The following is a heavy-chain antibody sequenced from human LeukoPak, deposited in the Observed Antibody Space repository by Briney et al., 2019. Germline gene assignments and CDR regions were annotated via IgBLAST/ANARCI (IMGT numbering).Heavy chain of an antibody. D-gene: IGHD5/OR15-5a*01. V-gene: IGHV3-48*02. CDR2: ISSSSSSI. Sequence: GGSLRLSCAASGXTFSTYSVNRVRQAPGKGREWVSYISSSSSSIYYADSVKGRFTISRDNAKNSLYLQMNSLRDEDTAVYYCARRVSTIWSFGFWGQGTLVTVSS. CDR1: GXTFSTYS. J-gene: IGHJ4*02. CDR3: ARRVSTIWSFGF.